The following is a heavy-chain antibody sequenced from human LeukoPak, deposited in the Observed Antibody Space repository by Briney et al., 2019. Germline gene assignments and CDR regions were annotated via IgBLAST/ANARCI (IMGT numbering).Heavy chain of an antibody. D-gene: IGHD6-13*01. Sequence: PGGSLRLSCAVFGFTVSNNYMNWVRQAPGKGLEWVSVIYSGGSTYYADSVKGRFTISRDNSKNTLYLQMNSLRGEDTAVYYCARSGEAGTFDYWGRGTLVTVSS. CDR3: ARSGEAGTFDY. V-gene: IGHV3-66*01. CDR2: IYSGGST. CDR1: GFTVSNNY. J-gene: IGHJ4*02.